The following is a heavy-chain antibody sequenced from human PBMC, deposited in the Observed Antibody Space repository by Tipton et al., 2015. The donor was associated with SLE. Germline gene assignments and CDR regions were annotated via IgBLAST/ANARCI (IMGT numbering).Heavy chain of an antibody. CDR1: GGSLSSHY. V-gene: IGHV4-59*11. CDR3: ARAASIEAAGCFDL. J-gene: IGHJ2*01. CDR2: VYYSGST. D-gene: IGHD6-13*01. Sequence: LRLSCTVSGGSLSSHYWSWIRQPPGKGLEWIGYVYYSGSTNYNPSLKSRVTISVDTSKNQFSLKLSSVTAADTAVYYCARAASIEAAGCFDLWGRGTLVTVSS.